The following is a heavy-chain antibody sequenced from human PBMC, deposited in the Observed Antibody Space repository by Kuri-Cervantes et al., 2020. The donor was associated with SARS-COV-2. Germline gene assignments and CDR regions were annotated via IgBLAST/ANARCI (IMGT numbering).Heavy chain of an antibody. CDR1: GGSISSSSYY. CDR3: AKIIGGGGPIDY. J-gene: IGHJ4*02. D-gene: IGHD2-15*01. Sequence: SETLSLTCTVSGGSISSSSYYWGWIRQPPGKGLEWIGEINHSGSTNYNPSLKSRVTISVDTSKNQFSLKLSSVTAADTAVFYCAKIIGGGGPIDYWGQGTLVTVSS. CDR2: INHSGST. V-gene: IGHV4-39*07.